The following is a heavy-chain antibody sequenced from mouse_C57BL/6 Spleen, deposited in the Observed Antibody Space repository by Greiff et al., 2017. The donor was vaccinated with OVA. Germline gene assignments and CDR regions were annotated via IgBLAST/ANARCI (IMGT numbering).Heavy chain of an antibody. CDR3: ARSITTVVGHVDY. CDR1: GYTFTSYW. J-gene: IGHJ2*01. Sequence: QVQLQQPGAELVMPGASVKLSCKASGYTFTSYWMHWVKQRPGQGLEWIGEIDPSDSYTNYNQKFKGKSTLTVDKSSSTAYMQLSSLTSEDSAVDYCARSITTVVGHVDYWGQGTTLTVSS. CDR2: IDPSDSYT. V-gene: IGHV1-69*01. D-gene: IGHD1-1*01.